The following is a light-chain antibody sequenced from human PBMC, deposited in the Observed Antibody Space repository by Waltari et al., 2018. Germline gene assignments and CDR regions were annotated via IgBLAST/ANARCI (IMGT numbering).Light chain of an antibody. Sequence: DIQLTQSPSSLSASVGDRATTTCRASQGISSWLARYQQQPGKAPKLLIYTASNLQSEGPSRFSGSGSGTAFTLTISSLQPEDFATYYCQRADSFPWTFGQGTKVEIK. CDR2: TAS. V-gene: IGKV1-12*01. J-gene: IGKJ1*01. CDR1: QGISSW. CDR3: QRADSFPWT.